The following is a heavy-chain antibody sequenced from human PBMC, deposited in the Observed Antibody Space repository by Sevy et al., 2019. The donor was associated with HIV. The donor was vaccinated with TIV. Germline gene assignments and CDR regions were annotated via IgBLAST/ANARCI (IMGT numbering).Heavy chain of an antibody. V-gene: IGHV3-53*01. Sequence: GGSLRLSCAASGFTVSSNYMTWVRQAPGKGLEWVSFIYSGGNTYYADSVKGRFTISRDNSKNTMYLQMNSLRVEDRAVYYCARDRRGYCSSTSCYPYGMDVWGQGTTVTVSS. CDR3: ARDRRGYCSSTSCYPYGMDV. CDR1: GFTVSSNY. CDR2: IYSGGNT. J-gene: IGHJ6*02. D-gene: IGHD2-2*01.